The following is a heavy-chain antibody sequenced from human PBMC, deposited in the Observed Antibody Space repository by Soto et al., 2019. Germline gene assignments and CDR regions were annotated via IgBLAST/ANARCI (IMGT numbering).Heavy chain of an antibody. V-gene: IGHV1-69*02. CDR2: IIPILGIA. CDR3: AGHYDFWSGYYTDYYYYMDV. Sequence: GASVKVSCKASGGTFSSYTISWLRQAPGQGLEWMGRIIPILGIANYAQKFQGRVTITADKSTSTAYMELSSLRSEDTAVYYCAGHYDFWSGYYTDYYYYMDVWGKGTTVTVSS. J-gene: IGHJ6*03. CDR1: GGTFSSYT. D-gene: IGHD3-3*01.